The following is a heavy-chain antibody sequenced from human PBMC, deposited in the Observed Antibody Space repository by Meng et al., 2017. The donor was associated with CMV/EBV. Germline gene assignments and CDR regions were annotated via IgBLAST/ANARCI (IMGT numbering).Heavy chain of an antibody. CDR1: GFIFDDYA. Sequence: GGSLRLSCAASGFIFDDYAMHWVRQVPGKGLEWVSGISWNSGSIGYADSVKGRFTISRDNAKKYLYLQMNSLRAEDTALYYCAKAAARSWFDPWGQGTLVTVSS. D-gene: IGHD6-6*01. CDR3: AKAAARSWFDP. CDR2: ISWNSGSI. J-gene: IGHJ5*02. V-gene: IGHV3-9*01.